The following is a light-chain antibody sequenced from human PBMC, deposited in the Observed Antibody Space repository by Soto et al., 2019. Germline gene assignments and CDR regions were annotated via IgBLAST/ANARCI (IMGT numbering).Light chain of an antibody. CDR3: QQYNNWPFIT. CDR1: QSVSDNY. CDR2: DVS. Sequence: EIVLTQSPGTLSLSPGERATLSYRASQSVSDNYLAWYQQKPGQAPRLLIYDVSNRATGIPARFSGSGSGTEFTLTISSLQSEDFAVYYCQQYNNWPFITFGQGTRLEIK. J-gene: IGKJ5*01. V-gene: IGKV3D-15*01.